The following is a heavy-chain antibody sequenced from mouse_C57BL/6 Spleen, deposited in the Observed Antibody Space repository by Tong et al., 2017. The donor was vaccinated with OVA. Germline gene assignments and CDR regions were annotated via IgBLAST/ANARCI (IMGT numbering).Heavy chain of an antibody. CDR2: IRSKSNNYAT. CDR3: VREGYYYGSSGYFDV. Sequence: EVQLQESGGGLVQPKGSLKLSCAASGFSFNTYAMNWVRQAPGKGLEWVARIRSKSNNYATYYADSVKDRFTISRDDSESMLYLQMNNLKTEDTAMYYCVREGYYYGSSGYFDVWGTGTTVTVSS. V-gene: IGHV10-1*01. J-gene: IGHJ1*03. D-gene: IGHD1-1*01. CDR1: GFSFNTYA.